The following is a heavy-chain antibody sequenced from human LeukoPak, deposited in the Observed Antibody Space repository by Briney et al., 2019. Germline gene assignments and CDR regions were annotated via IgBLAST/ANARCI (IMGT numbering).Heavy chain of an antibody. V-gene: IGHV3-33*06. CDR2: IWNDGTNK. D-gene: IGHD4-11*01. Sequence: GGSLRLSCAASGFVISHYGRHWVRQAPGKGLEWVAVIWNDGTNKYYADSVKGRFTISRDYSTKTVYLQMNSLRAEDTAVYYCAKDGQRGFYYSNHLEYWGQGTPVTVSS. CDR1: GFVISHYG. J-gene: IGHJ4*02. CDR3: AKDGQRGFYYSNHLEY.